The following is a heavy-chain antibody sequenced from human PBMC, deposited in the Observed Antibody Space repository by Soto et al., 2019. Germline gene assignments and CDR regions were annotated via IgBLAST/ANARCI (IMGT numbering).Heavy chain of an antibody. CDR1: GFTFSSYD. CDR3: ARDISGYGFFDY. Sequence: GGSLRLSCAASGFTFSSYDMHWVRQATGKGLEWVSAIGTAGDTYYPGSVKGRFTISRENAKNSLYLQMNSLRAGDTAVYYCARDISGYGFFDYWGQGTLVTVSS. CDR2: IGTAGDT. V-gene: IGHV3-13*01. J-gene: IGHJ4*02. D-gene: IGHD5-12*01.